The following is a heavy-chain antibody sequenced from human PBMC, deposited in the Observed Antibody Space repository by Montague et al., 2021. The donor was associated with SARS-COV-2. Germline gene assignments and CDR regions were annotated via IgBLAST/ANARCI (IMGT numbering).Heavy chain of an antibody. CDR1: TEAFNGYY. D-gene: IGHD3-16*02. Sequence: SETLSLTCAVYTEAFNGYYWTWIRQPPGKGLEWIGTVYYSGSTNYNPSLKSRVTMPVDTSKNQFSLELRSVTAADTAVYYCARLGFVELWLNLGWFDPWGQGTLVTVSS. J-gene: IGHJ5*02. CDR3: ARLGFVELWLNLGWFDP. CDR2: VYYSGST. V-gene: IGHV4-34*01.